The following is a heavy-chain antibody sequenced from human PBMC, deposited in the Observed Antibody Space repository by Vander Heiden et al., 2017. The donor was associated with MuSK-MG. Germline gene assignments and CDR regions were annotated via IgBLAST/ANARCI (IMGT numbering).Heavy chain of an antibody. Sequence: QVQLVQSGAAVKKPGSSVKVSCKASGGTFSSYAISWVRQAPGQGLEWMGGIIPILGIANYAQKFQGRVTITADKSTSTAYMELSSLRSEETAVYYCARGLYIESPRPNSYAFDIWGQGTMVTVYS. CDR1: GGTFSSYA. CDR3: ARGLYIESPRPNSYAFDI. CDR2: IIPILGIA. V-gene: IGHV1-69*10. D-gene: IGHD2-15*01. J-gene: IGHJ3*02.